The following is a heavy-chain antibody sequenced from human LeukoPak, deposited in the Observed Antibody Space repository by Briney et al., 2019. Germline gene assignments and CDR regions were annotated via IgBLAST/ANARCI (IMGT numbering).Heavy chain of an antibody. D-gene: IGHD2-2*02. CDR1: VYTFTSYD. CDR2: MNPNSGNT. CDR3: GRGRAPYQLLYTGPYYHHMDV. Sequence: ASVKVSCKASVYTFTSYDINWVRQATGQGLERMGWMNPNSGNTGYAQKFQGRVTTTRNTSISTPYMELSSLRSEDTTVYYCGRGRAPYQLLYTGPYYHHMDVWGKGATVNVSS. J-gene: IGHJ6*03. V-gene: IGHV1-8*01.